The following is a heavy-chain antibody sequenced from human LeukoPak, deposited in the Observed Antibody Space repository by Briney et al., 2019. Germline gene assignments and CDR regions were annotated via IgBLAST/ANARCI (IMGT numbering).Heavy chain of an antibody. CDR2: IKQDGSEK. CDR3: ARDRGTDY. V-gene: IGHV3-7*01. Sequence: GGSLRLSCAASGFTFSSYSMNWVRQAPGKGLEWVANIKQDGSEKYYVDSVKGRFTISRDNAKNSLYLQMNSLRAEDTAVYYCARDRGTDYWGQGTLVTVSS. J-gene: IGHJ4*02. CDR1: GFTFSSYS.